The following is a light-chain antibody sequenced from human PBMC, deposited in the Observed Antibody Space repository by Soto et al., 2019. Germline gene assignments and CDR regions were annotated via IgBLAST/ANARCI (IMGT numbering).Light chain of an antibody. V-gene: IGKV3-20*01. J-gene: IGKJ4*01. CDR2: GAS. Sequence: EIVLTQSPGTLSLSPGERATLSCMASPSISSSYLAGYQQKPGQALRILIYGASSRATGIPDKFSDSVSGTDFNITLSIQEPDESAVYYCQHYGSSPPFTFGGGTKVEIK. CDR1: PSISSSY. CDR3: QHYGSSPPFT.